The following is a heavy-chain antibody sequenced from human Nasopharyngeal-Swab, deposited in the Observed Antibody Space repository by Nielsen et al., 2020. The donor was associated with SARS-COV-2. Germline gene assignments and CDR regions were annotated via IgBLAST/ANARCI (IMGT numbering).Heavy chain of an antibody. CDR3: ARDRDRSSWYGYFQH. CDR1: GFTFSSYA. CDR2: ISYDGSNK. D-gene: IGHD6-13*01. V-gene: IGHV3-30-3*01. Sequence: GGSLRLSCAASGFTFSSYAMHWVRQAPGKGLEWVAVISYDGSNKYYADSVKGRFTISRDSSKNTLYLQMNSLRAEDTAVYYCARDRDRSSWYGYFQHWGQGTLVTVSS. J-gene: IGHJ1*01.